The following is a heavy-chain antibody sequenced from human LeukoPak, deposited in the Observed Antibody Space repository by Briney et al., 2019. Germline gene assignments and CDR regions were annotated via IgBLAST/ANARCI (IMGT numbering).Heavy chain of an antibody. V-gene: IGHV3-7*01. J-gene: IGHJ1*01. Sequence: GGSLRLSCAASGFTFSSYWMSWVRQAPGKGLEWVANIKQDGSEKYYVDSVKGRFTISRDNAKNSLYLQMNSLRAEDTAVYYCARDLNGIDYYDSSGQLQHWGQGTLVTVSS. D-gene: IGHD3-22*01. CDR1: GFTFSSYW. CDR2: IKQDGSEK. CDR3: ARDLNGIDYYDSSGQLQH.